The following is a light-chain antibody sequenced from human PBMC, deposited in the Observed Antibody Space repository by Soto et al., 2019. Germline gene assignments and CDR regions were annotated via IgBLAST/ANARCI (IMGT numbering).Light chain of an antibody. Sequence: QSVLTQPASVSGSLGQSITISCTGSNRDIGAYNLVSWYQQYPDTVPKLIIYEVRNRPSGVSYRFTGSRSGNTASLTISALQADDESTFYCSSYTTTSTLLFGGGTKLTVL. J-gene: IGLJ3*02. CDR2: EVR. CDR3: SSYTTTSTLL. CDR1: NRDIGAYNL. V-gene: IGLV2-14*01.